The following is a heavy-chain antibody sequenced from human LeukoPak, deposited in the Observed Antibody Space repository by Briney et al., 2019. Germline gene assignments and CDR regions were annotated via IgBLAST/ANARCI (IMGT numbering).Heavy chain of an antibody. V-gene: IGHV1-46*01. CDR2: INPSGGST. CDR3: ARSLILSGSYSPFDY. D-gene: IGHD1-26*01. CDR1: GYTFTSYY. J-gene: IGHJ4*02. Sequence: ASVKVSCKASGYTFTSYYMHWVRQAPGQGLEWMGIINPSGGSTSYAQKFQGRVTMTRDTSTSTAYMELSSLRSEDTAVYYCARSLILSGSYSPFDYWGQGTLVTVSS.